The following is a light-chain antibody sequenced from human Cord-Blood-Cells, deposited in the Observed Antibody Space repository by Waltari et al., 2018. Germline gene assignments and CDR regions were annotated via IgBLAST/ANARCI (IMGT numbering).Light chain of an antibody. CDR2: AAS. J-gene: IGKJ3*01. Sequence: DIQMPQSPSSLSASVGDRVTITCRARQSISSYLNWYQQKPGKAPKLLIYAASRLQSGVPSRFSGSGAGTDFTLTISSLQPEDFATYYCQQSYSTPFTFGPGTKVDIK. CDR1: QSISSY. V-gene: IGKV1-39*01. CDR3: QQSYSTPFT.